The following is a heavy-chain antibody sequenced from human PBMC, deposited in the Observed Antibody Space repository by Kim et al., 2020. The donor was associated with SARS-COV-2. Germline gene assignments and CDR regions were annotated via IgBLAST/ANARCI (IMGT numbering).Heavy chain of an antibody. V-gene: IGHV4-31*02. Sequence: SLKSRVTISVDTSKNQFSLKLSSVTAADTAVYYCARVPYYDILTGMMFDPWGQGTLVTVSS. J-gene: IGHJ5*02. CDR3: ARVPYYDILTGMMFDP. D-gene: IGHD3-9*01.